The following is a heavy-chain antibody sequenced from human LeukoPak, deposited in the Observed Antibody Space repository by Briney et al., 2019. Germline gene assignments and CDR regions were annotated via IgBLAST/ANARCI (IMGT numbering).Heavy chain of an antibody. CDR1: GFTFSSYA. D-gene: IGHD4-11*01. J-gene: IGHJ6*03. V-gene: IGHV3-30*04. Sequence: GGSLRLSCAASGFTFSSYAMHWVRQAPGKGLEWVAVISYDGSNKYYADSVKGRFTISRDNSKNTLYLQMNSLRAEDTAVYYCARGNLDYSNYEVLQVYYYYYYMDVWGKGTTVTVSS. CDR2: ISYDGSNK. CDR3: ARGNLDYSNYEVLQVYYYYYYMDV.